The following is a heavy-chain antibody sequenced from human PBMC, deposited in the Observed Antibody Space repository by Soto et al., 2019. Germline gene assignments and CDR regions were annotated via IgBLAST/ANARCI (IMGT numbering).Heavy chain of an antibody. CDR1: GFTFSSNG. J-gene: IGHJ4*02. CDR2: ISYDGSNK. V-gene: IGHV3-30*18. CDR3: AKDLGIAARKGGFDY. D-gene: IGHD6-6*01. Sequence: ESGGGVVQPGRSLRLSCAASGFTFSSNGMHWVRQAPGKGLEWVAVISYDGSNKYYADSVKGRFTISRDNSKNTLYLQMNSLRAEDTAVYYCAKDLGIAARKGGFDYWGQGTLVTVSS.